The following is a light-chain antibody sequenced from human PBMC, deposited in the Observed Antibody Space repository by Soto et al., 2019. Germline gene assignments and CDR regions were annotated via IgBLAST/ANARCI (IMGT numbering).Light chain of an antibody. Sequence: EIVLTQSPANLSLSPGERATLSCRASQSVSSYLAWYQQKPGQAPRLLIYDASNRATGIPARFSGSGSGTDLTLTISSLEPEDFAVYYCQQRSNWPPYTFGQGTKLEIK. CDR3: QQRSNWPPYT. CDR2: DAS. CDR1: QSVSSY. J-gene: IGKJ2*01. V-gene: IGKV3-11*01.